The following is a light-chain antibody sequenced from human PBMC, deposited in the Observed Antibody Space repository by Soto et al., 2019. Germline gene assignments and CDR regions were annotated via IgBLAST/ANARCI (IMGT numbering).Light chain of an antibody. J-gene: IGKJ4*01. Sequence: DIVLTQSPATLSLSPGERATLSCRASQRINDYLAWYQQKPGQAPRLLIFDASNRATGIPVRFSGSGSGTDFPLTINSLQSEDFAVYYCQHYANWPLTFGGGTKVESK. V-gene: IGKV3-11*01. CDR3: QHYANWPLT. CDR2: DAS. CDR1: QRINDY.